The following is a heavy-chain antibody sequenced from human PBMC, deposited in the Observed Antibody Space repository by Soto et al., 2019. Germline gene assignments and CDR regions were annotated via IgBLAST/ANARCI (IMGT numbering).Heavy chain of an antibody. CDR3: ARGALRYFVAGDYYYMDV. D-gene: IGHD3-9*01. V-gene: IGHV4-34*01. CDR1: GGSFSGYY. J-gene: IGHJ6*03. CDR2: INHSGST. Sequence: PSETLSLTCXVYGGSFSGYYWSWIRQPPGKGLEWIGEINHSGSTNYNPSLKSRVTISVDTSKNQFSLKLSSVTAADTAVYYCARGALRYFVAGDYYYMDVWGKGTTVTVSS.